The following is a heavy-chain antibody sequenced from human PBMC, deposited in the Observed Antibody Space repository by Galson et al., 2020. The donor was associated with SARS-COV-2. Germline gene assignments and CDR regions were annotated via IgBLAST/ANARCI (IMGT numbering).Heavy chain of an antibody. V-gene: IGHV3-30*18. Sequence: GGSLRLSCAASGFRITTCGMPWVRQAPGKGLEWVALIAYDGVNKYYADSVKGRFTISSDNSKNTMSLQMHRLRAEDTAVYYCAKEYNTGWYCTYYIDVWGKGTTVTMSS. CDR3: AKEYNTGWYCTYYIDV. CDR1: GFRITTCG. J-gene: IGHJ6*03. D-gene: IGHD6-19*01. CDR2: IAYDGVNK.